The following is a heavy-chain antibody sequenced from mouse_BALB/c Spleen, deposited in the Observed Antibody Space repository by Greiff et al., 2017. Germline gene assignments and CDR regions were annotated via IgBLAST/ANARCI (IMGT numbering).Heavy chain of an antibody. CDR3: AIYYGNYYAMDY. D-gene: IGHD2-1*01. Sequence: QVQLQQSGAELAKPGASVKMSCKASGYTFTSYWMHWVIQRPGQGLEWIGYINPSTGYTEYNQKFKDKATLTADKSSSTAYMQLSSLTSEDSAVYYCAIYYGNYYAMDYWGQGTSVTVSS. J-gene: IGHJ4*01. V-gene: IGHV1-7*01. CDR1: GYTFTSYW. CDR2: INPSTGYT.